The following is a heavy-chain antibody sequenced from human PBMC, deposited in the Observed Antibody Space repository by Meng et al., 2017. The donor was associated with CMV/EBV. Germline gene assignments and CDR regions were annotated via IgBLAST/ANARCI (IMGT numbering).Heavy chain of an antibody. CDR3: ARVTSRVAGAFDY. Sequence: VQLDEAGPGLGQPSQSLSLTCTVSGGSISSGDYYWSWIRQPPVKGLEWIGYIYYSGSTYEKPSLKSRVTRSVDTSKNQFSLKLRSVTAADTAVYYCARVTSRVAGAFDYWGQGTLVTVSS. CDR2: IYYSGST. J-gene: IGHJ4*02. V-gene: IGHV4-30-4*08. D-gene: IGHD2-15*01. CDR1: GGSISSGDYY.